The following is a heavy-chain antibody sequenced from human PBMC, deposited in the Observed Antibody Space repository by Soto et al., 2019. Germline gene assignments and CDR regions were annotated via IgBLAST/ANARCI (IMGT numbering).Heavy chain of an antibody. CDR1: GFTFSSFW. Sequence: EVQLVESGGGLVQPGGSLSLSCIGTGFTFSSFWMSWVRQAPGKGLEWGANKKEDGSEKYYVNSVKGRFTISRDNAKNSLYLQMNSLRAEDTAVYCCARELRGDFWSGYSGAFDIWGQGTMVTVSS. CDR2: KKEDGSEK. CDR3: ARELRGDFWSGYSGAFDI. J-gene: IGHJ3*02. V-gene: IGHV3-7*01. D-gene: IGHD3-3*01.